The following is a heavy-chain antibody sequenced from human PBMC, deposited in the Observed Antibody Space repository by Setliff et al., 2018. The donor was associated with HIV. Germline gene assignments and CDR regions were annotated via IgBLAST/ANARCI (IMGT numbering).Heavy chain of an antibody. D-gene: IGHD2-2*01. CDR3: ARGHCSGTNCYGVDYYGMDV. CDR2: IYHSEYT. J-gene: IGHJ6*02. CDR1: GGSLGSHY. V-gene: IGHV4-4*02. Sequence: SETLSLTCSVSGGSLGSHYWSWVRQPPGPGLEWIGEIYHSEYTNYNAYLKSRVSMSVDKSKNQFSLKLTSVTSADTAVYYCARGHCSGTNCYGVDYYGMDVWGQGTTVTVSS.